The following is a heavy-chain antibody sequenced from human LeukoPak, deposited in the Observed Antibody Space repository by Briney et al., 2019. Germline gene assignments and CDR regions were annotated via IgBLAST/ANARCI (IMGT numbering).Heavy chain of an antibody. D-gene: IGHD3-10*01. J-gene: IGHJ4*02. Sequence: ASVKVSCKVSGYTLTELSMHWVRQAPGKGLEWMGGFDPEDGETIYAQKFQGRVTMTEDTSTDTAYMELSSLRSEDTAVYYCATVPSMVRGVQYFGYWGQGTLVTVSS. CDR2: FDPEDGET. V-gene: IGHV1-24*01. CDR1: GYTLTELS. CDR3: ATVPSMVRGVQYFGY.